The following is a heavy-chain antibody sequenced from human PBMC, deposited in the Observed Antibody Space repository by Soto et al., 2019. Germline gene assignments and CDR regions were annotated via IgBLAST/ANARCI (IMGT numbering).Heavy chain of an antibody. CDR3: ARDRQRWLQLPDY. CDR2: ISYDGSNK. J-gene: IGHJ4*02. Sequence: QVQLVESGGGVVQPGRSLRLSCAASGFIFSSYAMHWVRQAPGKGLEWVAVISYDGSNKYYADSVKGRFTVSRDNXKNTLYLQMNSLRAEDTAVYYCARDRQRWLQLPDYWGQGTLVTVSS. CDR1: GFIFSSYA. D-gene: IGHD5-12*01. V-gene: IGHV3-30-3*01.